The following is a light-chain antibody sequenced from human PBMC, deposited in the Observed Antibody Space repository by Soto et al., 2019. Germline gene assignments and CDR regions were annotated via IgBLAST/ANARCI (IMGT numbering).Light chain of an antibody. CDR1: QSLSSS. J-gene: IGKJ1*01. V-gene: IGKV3-15*01. CDR2: GAS. Sequence: EIVLTQSPASLSVSPGERATLSCRASQSLSSSLAWYQQKPGQAPRLLIYGASTRATGISARFSGSGSGTEFTLTISSLQSEDFAVYYCQQYNSWPRTFGQGTKVEIK. CDR3: QQYNSWPRT.